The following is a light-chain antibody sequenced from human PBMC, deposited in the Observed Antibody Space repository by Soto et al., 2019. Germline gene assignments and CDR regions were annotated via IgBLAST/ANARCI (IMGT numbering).Light chain of an antibody. CDR1: QSVTSN. J-gene: IGKJ4*01. CDR2: GAS. Sequence: VLTQSPATLSVSPGERVTFSCRASQSVTSNLAWYQHKPGQTPRLLIYGASTGATGIPARFSGSGSGTEFTLTINSLQSEDFAIYYCQQYDNWPVTFGGGTKVDIK. V-gene: IGKV3-15*01. CDR3: QQYDNWPVT.